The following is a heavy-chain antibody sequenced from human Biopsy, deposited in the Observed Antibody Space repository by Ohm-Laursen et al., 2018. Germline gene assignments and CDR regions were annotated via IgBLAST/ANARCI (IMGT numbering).Heavy chain of an antibody. V-gene: IGHV4-59*01. D-gene: IGHD3-3*01. CDR3: ARLYRLDDYWNDDPPDAFDV. Sequence: GTLSLTCSVSGDSITTYYWNWIRQAPGKGLEWIGNIYYRGNTNYSPSLKSRVTISLDTSKNQFSLKLSSVTAADTAVFFCARLYRLDDYWNDDPPDAFDVWSQGTRVTVSS. CDR1: GDSITTYY. CDR2: IYYRGNT. J-gene: IGHJ3*01.